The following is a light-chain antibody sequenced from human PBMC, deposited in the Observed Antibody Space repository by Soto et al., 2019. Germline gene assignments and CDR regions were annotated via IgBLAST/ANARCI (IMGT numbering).Light chain of an antibody. CDR3: QQYYSSPS. Sequence: EIVLTQSPATLSLSPGERATLSCRASQSVSSYLAWYQQKPGQAPRLLIYDASNRATVIPARFSGSGSGTDFTLTISSLQAEDVAVYYCQQYYSSPSFGQGTRLEIK. J-gene: IGKJ5*01. CDR1: QSVSSY. V-gene: IGKV3-11*01. CDR2: DAS.